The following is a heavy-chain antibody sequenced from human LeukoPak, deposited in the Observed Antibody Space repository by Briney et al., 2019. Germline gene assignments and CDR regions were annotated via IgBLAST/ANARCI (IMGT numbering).Heavy chain of an antibody. V-gene: IGHV1-8*01. CDR2: MNPNSGNT. J-gene: IGHJ4*02. CDR3: ARAAGIRPGYIDY. Sequence: ASVKVSCKASGYTFTSYYINWVRQATGQGLEWMGWMNPNSGNTGYTQKFQGRVTITRNTSISTAYMELSSLRSEDTAVYYCARAAGIRPGYIDYWGQGTLVTVSS. CDR1: GYTFTSYY.